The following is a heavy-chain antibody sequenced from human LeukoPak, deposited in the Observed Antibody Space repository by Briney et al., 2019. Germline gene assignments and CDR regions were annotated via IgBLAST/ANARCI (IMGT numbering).Heavy chain of an antibody. CDR2: ISGSSSYI. V-gene: IGHV3-21*03. CDR1: GFTFSTYN. J-gene: IGHJ4*02. D-gene: IGHD5-12*01. CDR3: TTGSGYDYTYYFDY. Sequence: GGSLRLSCAASGFTFSTYNMNWVRQAPGKGLEWVSSISGSSSYIYYADSVKGRFSISRDNAKNSLYLQMNSLKTEDTAIYYCTTGSGYDYTYYFDYWGQGTLVTVSS.